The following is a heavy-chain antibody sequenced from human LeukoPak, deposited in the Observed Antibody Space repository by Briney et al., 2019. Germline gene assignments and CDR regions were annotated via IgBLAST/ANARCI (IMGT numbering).Heavy chain of an antibody. CDR2: IIPIFSTA. Sequence: GSSVKVSCKASGGTFSSYAISWVRQAPGQGLEWMGGIIPIFSTADYAQKFQGRVTITRNTSISTAYMELSSLRSEDTAVYYCARGLSRTLFDYWGQGTLVTVSS. J-gene: IGHJ4*02. CDR1: GGTFSSYA. V-gene: IGHV1-69*05. D-gene: IGHD2-2*01. CDR3: ARGLSRTLFDY.